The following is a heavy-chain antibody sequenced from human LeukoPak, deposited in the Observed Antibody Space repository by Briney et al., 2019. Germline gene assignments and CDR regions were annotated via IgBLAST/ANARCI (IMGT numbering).Heavy chain of an antibody. CDR3: ATDRANQPFDY. V-gene: IGHV4-39*07. CDR1: GGSINSSSYY. D-gene: IGHD1-14*01. Sequence: SETLSHTCTVSGGSINSSSYYWGWIRQPPGKGLEWIGSIYYSGSTYYNQSLKSRVTISVDTSKNQFSLKLSSVTAADTAVYYCATDRANQPFDYWGQGTLVTVSS. J-gene: IGHJ4*02. CDR2: IYYSGST.